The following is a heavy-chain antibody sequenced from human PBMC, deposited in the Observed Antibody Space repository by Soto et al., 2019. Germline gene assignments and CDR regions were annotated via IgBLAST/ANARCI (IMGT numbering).Heavy chain of an antibody. V-gene: IGHV4-39*01. CDR2: IYYSGST. D-gene: IGHD1-26*01. CDR3: AQRYSGSYFSWFDP. Sequence: PSETLSLTCTVSGGSISSSSYYWGWIRQPPGKGLEAIGSIYYSGSTYYNPSLKSRVTISVDTSKNQFSLKLSSVTAADTAVYYRAQRYSGSYFSWFDPWGQGPLVTVSS. J-gene: IGHJ5*02. CDR1: GGSISSSSYY.